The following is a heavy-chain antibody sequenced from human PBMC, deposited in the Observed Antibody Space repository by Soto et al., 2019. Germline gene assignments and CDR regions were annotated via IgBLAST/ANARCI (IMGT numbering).Heavy chain of an antibody. CDR3: AREGVTIFGVVIDSLFDY. CDR2: ISAYNGNT. CDR1: GYTFTSYG. V-gene: IGHV1-18*01. J-gene: IGHJ4*02. D-gene: IGHD3-3*01. Sequence: ASVKVSCKASGYTFTSYGISRVRQAPGQGLEWMGWISAYNGNTNYAQKLQGRVTMTTDTSTSTAYMELRSLRSDDTAVYYCAREGVTIFGVVIDSLFDYWGQGTLVTVSS.